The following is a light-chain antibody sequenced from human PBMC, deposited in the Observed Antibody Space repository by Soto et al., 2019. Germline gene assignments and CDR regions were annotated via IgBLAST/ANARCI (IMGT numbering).Light chain of an antibody. CDR3: QQYNNWPPIK. Sequence: EIVLTQSTDTISFSPGERSTLSFSVIQRVRSERLAWSQTKRGQAPTILIFYAYSRASSTPERFSGSGSGTEFTLTISSLLSEDFAVYYCQQYNNWPPIKFGEGLRLEIK. CDR2: YAY. CDR1: QRVRSER. V-gene: IGKV3D-15*01. J-gene: IGKJ5*01.